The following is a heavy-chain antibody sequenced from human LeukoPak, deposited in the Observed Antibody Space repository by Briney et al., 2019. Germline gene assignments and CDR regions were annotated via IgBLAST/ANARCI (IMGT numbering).Heavy chain of an antibody. CDR3: AKGIDYYYGMDV. D-gene: IGHD2-15*01. V-gene: IGHV3-23*01. J-gene: IGHJ6*02. Sequence: GGSLRLSCAASGFTFSSYAMSWVRQAPGKGLEWVSSIIGSGGSTYHVDSVKGRFTISRDNSKNTLYLQMNSLRAEDTAVYFCAKGIDYYYGMDVWAKGPRSPSL. CDR1: GFTFSSYA. CDR2: IIGSGGST.